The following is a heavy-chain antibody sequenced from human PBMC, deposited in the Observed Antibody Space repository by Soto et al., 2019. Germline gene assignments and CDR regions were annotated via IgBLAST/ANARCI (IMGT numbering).Heavy chain of an antibody. D-gene: IGHD3-9*01. CDR1: GGSIIRSISF. CDR3: SEHPGVRGQCNFDSCHVNYDFAMDV. V-gene: IGHV4-39*01. CDR2: VYYSGTT. Sequence: SETLSLTCTVSGGSIIRSISFWAWIRQPPWEWVEWIGNVYYSGTTYYNPSLKGLVKVSIDKSKSQFSLKLSSVAAEDSAVYYCSEHPGVRGQCNFDSCHVNYDFAMDVWGQGTKVT. J-gene: IGHJ6*02.